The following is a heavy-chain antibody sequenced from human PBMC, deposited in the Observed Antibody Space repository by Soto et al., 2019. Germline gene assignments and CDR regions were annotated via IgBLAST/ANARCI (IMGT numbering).Heavy chain of an antibody. V-gene: IGHV3-33*01. CDR1: GFTFSSYG. D-gene: IGHD6-13*01. Sequence: QVQLVESGGGVVQPGRSLRLSCAASGFTFSSYGMHWVRQAPGKGLEWVAVIWYDGSNKYYADSVKGRFTISRDNSKNTLYLQMNSLRAEDTAVYYCASGQQLVSGGMDVWGQGTTVTVSS. J-gene: IGHJ6*02. CDR3: ASGQQLVSGGMDV. CDR2: IWYDGSNK.